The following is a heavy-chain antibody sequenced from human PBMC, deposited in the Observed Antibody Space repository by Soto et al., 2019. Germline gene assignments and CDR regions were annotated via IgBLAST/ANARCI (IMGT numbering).Heavy chain of an antibody. CDR1: GYTFTNYA. J-gene: IGHJ5*02. D-gene: IGHD2-21*02. V-gene: IGHV1-3*01. CDR2: INAGNGNT. CDR3: ARMETGRVVTRPNWLDP. Sequence: QVQLVQSGAEVKKPGASVKFSCKASGYTFTNYAMHWVRQAPGQSLEWMGWINAGNGNTKYSQKSQGRITITRDTSASTAYMELSSLRSEDTAVYYCARMETGRVVTRPNWLDPWGQGVLVTVSS.